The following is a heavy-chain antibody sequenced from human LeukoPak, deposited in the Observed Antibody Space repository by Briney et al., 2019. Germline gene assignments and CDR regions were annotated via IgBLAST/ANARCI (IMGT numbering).Heavy chain of an antibody. D-gene: IGHD3-9*01. CDR3: ACSDILTLGDYYYYYMDV. Sequence: ASVNVSCKASGYTFTGYYMHWVRQAPGQGLEWMGWINPNSGGTNYAQKFQGRVTMTRDTSISTAYMELSRLRSDDTAVYYCACSDILTLGDYYYYYMDVWGKGTTVTVSS. J-gene: IGHJ6*03. CDR2: INPNSGGT. CDR1: GYTFTGYY. V-gene: IGHV1-2*02.